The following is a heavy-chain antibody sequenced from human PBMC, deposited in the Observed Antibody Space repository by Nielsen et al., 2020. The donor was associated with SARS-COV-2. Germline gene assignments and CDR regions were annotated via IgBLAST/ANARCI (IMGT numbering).Heavy chain of an antibody. CDR1: GGSISSSTYY. CDR3: TREYSSSPDC. V-gene: IGHV4-39*07. J-gene: IGHJ4*02. Sequence: SETLSLTCSVSGGSISSSTYYWGWVRQPPGKGLEWIGSIYYSGSTFYNPSLKSRLTISIDTSKNQFSLKLSSVAAVDTAVYFCTREYSSSPDCWGQGTLVTVSS. CDR2: IYYSGST. D-gene: IGHD6-13*01.